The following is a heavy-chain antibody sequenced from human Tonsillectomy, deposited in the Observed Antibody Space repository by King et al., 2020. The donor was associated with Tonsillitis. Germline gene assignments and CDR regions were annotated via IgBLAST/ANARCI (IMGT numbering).Heavy chain of an antibody. CDR3: ARGGSMVRFDY. CDR2: IIPLFGSA. CDR1: GGTFSSYA. D-gene: IGHD3-10*01. V-gene: IGHV1-69*01. J-gene: IGHJ4*02. Sequence: VQLVQSGAEVKKPGSSVKVSCKASGGTFSSYAISWVRQAPGQGPEWMGGIIPLFGSANYPQKFQGRVTITADESTSTAYMELSSLRSEDTAVYYCARGGSMVRFDYWGQGTLVTVSS.